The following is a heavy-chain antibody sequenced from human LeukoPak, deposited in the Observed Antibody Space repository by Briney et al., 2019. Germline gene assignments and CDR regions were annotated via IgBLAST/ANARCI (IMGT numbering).Heavy chain of an antibody. D-gene: IGHD4-17*01. CDR3: ANRGNTVTTLDY. CDR2: VNYSGEYT. CDR1: GFIFSNYA. J-gene: IGHJ4*02. Sequence: PGGSLRLSCSASGFIFSNYAMTWVRQAPGKGLEWVSTVNYSGEYTYYSDSVEGRFTISRDNSKNTLYLQMNSLRAEDTAVYYCANRGNTVTTLDYWGQGTLVTVSS. V-gene: IGHV3-23*01.